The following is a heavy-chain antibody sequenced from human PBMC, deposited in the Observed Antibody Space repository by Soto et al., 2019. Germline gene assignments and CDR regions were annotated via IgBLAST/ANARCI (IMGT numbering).Heavy chain of an antibody. J-gene: IGHJ3*02. V-gene: IGHV3-33*01. CDR1: GFTFSSYG. CDR3: ARDQVYDSSGYYAPDAFDI. Sequence: GGSLRLSCAASGFTFSSYGMHWVRQAPGKGLEWVAVIWYDGSNKYYADSVKGRFTISRDNSKNTLYLQMNSLRAEDTAVYYCARDQVYDSSGYYAPDAFDIWGQGTMVTVSS. D-gene: IGHD3-22*01. CDR2: IWYDGSNK.